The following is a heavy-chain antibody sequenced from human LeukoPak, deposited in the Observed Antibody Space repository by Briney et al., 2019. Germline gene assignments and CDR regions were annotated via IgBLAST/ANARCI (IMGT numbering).Heavy chain of an antibody. Sequence: PGTLSLTCTVPGGSPSRYYWSWVRHPPRRRPGWIGNIFYSGSTNYNPPLKSRVTISVDTAKNQFSLKLSSVTAADTAVYYCARGGFYGDYFYWGQGTLVTVSS. CDR3: ARGGFYGDYFY. CDR2: IFYSGST. D-gene: IGHD4-17*01. J-gene: IGHJ4*02. V-gene: IGHV4-59*01. CDR1: GGSPSRYY.